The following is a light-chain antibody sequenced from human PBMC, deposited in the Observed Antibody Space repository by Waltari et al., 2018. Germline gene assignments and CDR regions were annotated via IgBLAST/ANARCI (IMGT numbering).Light chain of an antibody. J-gene: IGKJ1*01. Sequence: EIVMTQSPAILSVSPVESATLYCSASQSVSNNLAWYQQKPGQAPRLLIYGASASATRVPARFSGSGSGTDFTLTISSLQSEDVAVYYCQHYNAWPRAFGQGTRVEIK. CDR1: QSVSNN. V-gene: IGKV3-15*01. CDR2: GAS. CDR3: QHYNAWPRA.